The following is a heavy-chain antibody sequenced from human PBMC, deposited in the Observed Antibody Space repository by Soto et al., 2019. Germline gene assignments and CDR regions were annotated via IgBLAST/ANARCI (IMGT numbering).Heavy chain of an antibody. J-gene: IGHJ6*03. D-gene: IGHD3-22*01. Sequence: PGGSLRLSCAASGFTLNSYAMSWVRQAPGKGLEWVSALSGSGGRTYYADSVKGRFTISRDNSKNTLYLQMNSLRVEDTAVHYCAKDAGYYYYMDVWGKGSTVTVSS. CDR2: LSGSGGRT. V-gene: IGHV3-23*01. CDR3: AKDAGYYYYMDV. CDR1: GFTLNSYA.